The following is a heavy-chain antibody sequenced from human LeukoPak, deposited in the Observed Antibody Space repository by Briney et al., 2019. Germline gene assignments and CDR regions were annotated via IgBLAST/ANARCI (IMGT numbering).Heavy chain of an antibody. CDR1: GYTFTGYY. CDR3: ARVIVATD. V-gene: IGHV1-2*02. D-gene: IGHD5-12*01. J-gene: IGHJ4*02. Sequence: GASVKVSCKASGYTFTGYYIHWVRQAPGQGLEWMGWINPNSGGTNYAQKFQGRVTMTGDTSISTAFMELSRLRSDDTAVYYCARVIVATDWGQGTLVTVSS. CDR2: INPNSGGT.